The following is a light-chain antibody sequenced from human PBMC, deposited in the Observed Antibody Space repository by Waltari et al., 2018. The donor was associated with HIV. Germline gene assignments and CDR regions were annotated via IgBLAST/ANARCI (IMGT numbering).Light chain of an antibody. CDR1: SSVVVSSNY. CDR2: DVS. Sequence: QSSLTQPRSLSGSPGQSVTISCSGTSSVVVSSNYVSCYQQHPGQAPKVMIYDVSKRRSGVPDRFSGSKSGKTASLTISGLQAEDEADYYCCSYAGMYTWVFGGGTKLTVL. CDR3: CSYAGMYTWV. J-gene: IGLJ3*02. V-gene: IGLV2-11*01.